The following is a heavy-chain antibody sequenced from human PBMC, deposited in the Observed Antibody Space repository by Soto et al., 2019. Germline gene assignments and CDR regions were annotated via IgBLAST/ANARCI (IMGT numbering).Heavy chain of an antibody. CDR2: INPNSGGT. V-gene: IGHV1-2*04. D-gene: IGHD3-10*01. CDR3: ARGVGMVRGVRYYMDV. J-gene: IGHJ6*03. Sequence: ASVKVSCKASGYTFTGYYMHWVRQAPGQGLEWMGWINPNSGGTNYAQKFQGWVTMTRDTSISTAYMELSRLRSDDTAVYYCARGVGMVRGVRYYMDVWGKGTTVTVSS. CDR1: GYTFTGYY.